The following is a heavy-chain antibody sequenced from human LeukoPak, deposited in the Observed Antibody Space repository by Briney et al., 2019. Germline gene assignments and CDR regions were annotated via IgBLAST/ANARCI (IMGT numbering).Heavy chain of an antibody. Sequence: GGSLRLSCAASGFTFNSYYMNRVRQAPGKGLVWVSRINRDGSDTIYADSVKGRFTISRDNAKNTLFLQMNSLRAEDTAVYYCAREDFGVDYWGQGTLVTVSS. CDR2: INRDGSDT. CDR3: AREDFGVDY. CDR1: GFTFNSYY. V-gene: IGHV3-74*01. D-gene: IGHD3-10*01. J-gene: IGHJ4*02.